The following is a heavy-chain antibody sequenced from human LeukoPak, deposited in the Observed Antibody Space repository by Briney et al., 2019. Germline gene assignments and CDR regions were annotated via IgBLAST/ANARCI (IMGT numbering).Heavy chain of an antibody. V-gene: IGHV3-73*01. Sequence: PGGSLRLSCAASGFTFSGSAMHWVRQASGKGLEWVGRIRSKANSYATAYAASVKGRFTISRDDSKNTAYLQMNSLKTEDTAVYYCIRPYYYDSSGYIWFDPWGQGTLVTVSS. CDR3: IRPYYYDSSGYIWFDP. CDR2: IRSKANSYAT. CDR1: GFTFSGSA. D-gene: IGHD3-22*01. J-gene: IGHJ5*02.